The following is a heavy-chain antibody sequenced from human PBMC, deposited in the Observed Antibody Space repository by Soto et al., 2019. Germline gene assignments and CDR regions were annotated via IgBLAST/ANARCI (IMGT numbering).Heavy chain of an antibody. V-gene: IGHV3-11*01. Sequence: GGSLRLSCAASGFTFSDYYMSWIRQAPGKGLEWVSYISSSGSTIYYADSVKGRFTISRDNAKNSLYLQMNSLRAEDTAVYYCARDGVSSWLSKRNWFDPWGQGTLVTVSS. CDR1: GFTFSDYY. CDR2: ISSSGSTI. D-gene: IGHD6-6*01. J-gene: IGHJ5*02. CDR3: ARDGVSSWLSKRNWFDP.